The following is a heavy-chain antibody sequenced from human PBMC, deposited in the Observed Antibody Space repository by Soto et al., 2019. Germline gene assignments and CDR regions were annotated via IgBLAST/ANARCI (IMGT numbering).Heavy chain of an antibody. J-gene: IGHJ5*02. D-gene: IGHD3-16*01. V-gene: IGHV4-31*03. Sequence: SETLSLTRTVSGGSISSGGYYWSWIRQHPGKGLEWIGYIYYSGSTYYNPSLKSRVTISVDTSKNQFSLELSSVTAADTAVYYCARAYTRYTSRYNWFDPWGQGTLVTVSS. CDR3: ARAYTRYTSRYNWFDP. CDR1: GGSISSGGYY. CDR2: IYYSGST.